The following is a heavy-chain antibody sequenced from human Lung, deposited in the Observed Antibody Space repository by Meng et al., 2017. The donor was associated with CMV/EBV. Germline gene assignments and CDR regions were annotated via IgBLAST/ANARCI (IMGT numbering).Heavy chain of an antibody. V-gene: IGHV1-3*04. J-gene: IGHJ4*02. D-gene: IGHD3-10*01. CDR2: INTGNGDT. CDR3: ARTSGTYNYIY. Sequence: SCMSSVYPFISYAMHWVRQAPGQRLEWMGWINTGNGDTKYSQNFQGRVIITRDTSASTAFMELSSLNSEDTAVYYCARTSGTYNYIYWGQGTLVTVSS. CDR1: VYPFISYA.